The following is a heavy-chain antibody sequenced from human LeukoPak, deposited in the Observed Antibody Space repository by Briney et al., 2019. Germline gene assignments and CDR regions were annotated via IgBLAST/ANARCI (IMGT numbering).Heavy chain of an antibody. J-gene: IGHJ4*02. D-gene: IGHD6-19*01. CDR3: ARAQVSRGSGWIVDY. CDR2: ISSSSSYI. CDR1: GFAFSSYS. Sequence: AGGSLRLSCAASGFAFSSYSMNRVRQAPGKGLEWVSSISSSSSYIYYADSVKGRFTISRDNAKNSLYLQMNSLRAEDTAVYYCARAQVSRGSGWIVDYWGQGTLVTVSS. V-gene: IGHV3-21*01.